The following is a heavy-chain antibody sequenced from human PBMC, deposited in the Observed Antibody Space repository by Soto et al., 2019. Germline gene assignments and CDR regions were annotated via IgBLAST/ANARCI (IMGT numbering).Heavy chain of an antibody. CDR1: GGTFSSYT. D-gene: IGHD2-15*01. CDR3: ARDNTPGYCSGGSCSNWFDP. Sequence: QVQLVQSGAEVKKPGSSVKVSCKASGGTFSSYTISWVRQAPGQGLEWMGRIFPILGIANYAQKFQGRVTITADKSTSTAYMELSSLRSEDTAVYYCARDNTPGYCSGGSCSNWFDPWGQGTLVTVSS. J-gene: IGHJ5*02. CDR2: IFPILGIA. V-gene: IGHV1-69*08.